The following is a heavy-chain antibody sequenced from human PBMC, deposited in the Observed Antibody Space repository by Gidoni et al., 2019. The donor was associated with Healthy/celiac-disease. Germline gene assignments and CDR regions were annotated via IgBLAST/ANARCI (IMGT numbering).Heavy chain of an antibody. CDR1: GYTFTSYG. V-gene: IGHV1-18*01. CDR2: ISAYNGNT. Sequence: QVQLVQSGAEMKKPGASGKVSCKASGYTFTSYGISGVRQAPGPGREWMGWISAYNGNTNYAQKLQGRVTMTTDTSTSTAYMELRSLRSDDTAVYYCARDVIAVGNYYYGMDVWGQGTTVTVSS. D-gene: IGHD6-19*01. J-gene: IGHJ6*02. CDR3: ARDVIAVGNYYYGMDV.